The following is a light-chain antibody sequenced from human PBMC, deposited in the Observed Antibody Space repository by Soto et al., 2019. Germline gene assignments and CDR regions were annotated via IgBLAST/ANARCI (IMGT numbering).Light chain of an antibody. CDR3: CSYAGDSYV. CDR2: DVS. Sequence: QSVLTQPASVCGSPGQSITISCTGTSSDVGNYNLVSWYQQHPGKAPKLMIYDVSKRPSGVSNRFSGSKSGNTASLTISGLQADDEADYYCCSYAGDSYVFGTGTKVTVL. CDR1: SSDVGNYNL. V-gene: IGLV2-23*02. J-gene: IGLJ1*01.